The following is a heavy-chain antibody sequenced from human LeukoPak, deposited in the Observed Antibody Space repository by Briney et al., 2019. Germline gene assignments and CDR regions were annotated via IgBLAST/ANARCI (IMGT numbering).Heavy chain of an antibody. J-gene: IGHJ6*02. CDR2: ISYDGSNK. Sequence: GGSLRLFCAASGFTFSSYAMHWVRQAPGKGLEWVAVISYDGSNKYYADSVRGRFTISRDNSKNTLYLQMNSLRAEDTAVYYCARSQESGYDSYYYGMDVWGQGATVTVSS. CDR1: GFTFSSYA. D-gene: IGHD5-12*01. V-gene: IGHV3-30-3*01. CDR3: ARSQESGYDSYYYGMDV.